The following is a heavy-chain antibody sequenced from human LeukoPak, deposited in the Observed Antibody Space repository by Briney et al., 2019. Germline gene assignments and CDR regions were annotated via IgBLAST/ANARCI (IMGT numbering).Heavy chain of an antibody. CDR1: GFTFSSYA. CDR3: AKDEYYYDSSGYSVY. Sequence: GSLRLSCAASGFTFSSYAMSWVRQAPGKGLEWVSAISGSGGSTYYADSVKGRFTISRDNSKNTLYLQMNSLRAEDTAVYYCAKDEYYYDSSGYSVYWGQGTLVTVAS. V-gene: IGHV3-23*01. CDR2: ISGSGGST. J-gene: IGHJ4*02. D-gene: IGHD3-22*01.